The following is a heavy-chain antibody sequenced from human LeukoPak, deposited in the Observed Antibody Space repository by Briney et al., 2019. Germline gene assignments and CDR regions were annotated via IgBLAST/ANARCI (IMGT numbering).Heavy chain of an antibody. CDR3: ARQGYISGQGFRNNCFDP. Sequence: PAETLSLICTVSGGSISSSSFHWGWIRQPPGKGVEWIGTMFYSGCNYYNPSLKSPVTMAGDTSKNQFSLKLSSVTAADTAVDYCARQGYISGQGFRNNCFDPWGQGSLVTVSS. V-gene: IGHV4-39*01. J-gene: IGHJ5*02. CDR2: MFYSGCN. D-gene: IGHD6-19*01. CDR1: GGSISSSSFH.